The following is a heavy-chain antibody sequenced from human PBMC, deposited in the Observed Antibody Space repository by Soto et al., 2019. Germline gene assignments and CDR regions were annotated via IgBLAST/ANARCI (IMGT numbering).Heavy chain of an antibody. CDR2: INAGNGNT. CDR1: GYTFTSYA. J-gene: IGHJ4*02. Sequence: ASVKVSCKASGYTFTSYAMHWVRQAPGQRLEWMGWINAGNGNTKYSQKFQGRVTITRDTSASTAYMELSSLRSEDTAVYYCARGGSYGSGSYYKILVYWGQGTMVTVS. CDR3: ARGGSYGSGSYYKILVY. V-gene: IGHV1-3*01. D-gene: IGHD3-10*01.